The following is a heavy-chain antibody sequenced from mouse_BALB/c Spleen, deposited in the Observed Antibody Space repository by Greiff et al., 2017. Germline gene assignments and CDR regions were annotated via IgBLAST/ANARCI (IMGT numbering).Heavy chain of an antibody. CDR3: ARGGSFFAY. V-gene: IGHV14-1*02. Sequence: EVQLKESGAELVRPGALVKLSCKASGFNIKDYYMHWVKQRPEQGLEWIGWIDPENGNTIYDPKFQGKASITADTSSNTAYLQLSSLTSEDTAVYYCARGGSFFAYWGQGTLVTVSA. CDR1: GFNIKDYY. CDR2: IDPENGNT. J-gene: IGHJ3*01.